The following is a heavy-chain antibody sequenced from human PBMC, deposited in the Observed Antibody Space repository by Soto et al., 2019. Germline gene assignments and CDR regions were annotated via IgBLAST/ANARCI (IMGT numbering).Heavy chain of an antibody. V-gene: IGHV3-73*02. Sequence: EVQLVESGGGLVQPGGSLKLSCAASGCTLSGSAMHWVRQASGKGLEWVGRIRSKANSYATAYAASVKGRFTISRDDSKNTAYLQMNSLKTEDTAVYYCTSGLLEWFLSGGQGTLVTVSS. D-gene: IGHD3-3*01. CDR3: TSGLLEWFLS. CDR2: IRSKANSYAT. CDR1: GCTLSGSA. J-gene: IGHJ4*02.